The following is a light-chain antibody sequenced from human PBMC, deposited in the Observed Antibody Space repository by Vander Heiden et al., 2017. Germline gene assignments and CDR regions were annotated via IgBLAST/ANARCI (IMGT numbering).Light chain of an antibody. CDR1: SSDVGNDNY. J-gene: IGLJ1*01. V-gene: IGLV2-14*03. CDR2: DVT. Sequence: QSALTRPASVSGSPGQSITISCAGTSSDVGNDNYVSWFQQHPGKAPKLVIYDVTNRPSGVSNRFSGAKSGNTASLTISGLQPEDEADYYCSSYTTSSTQVFGTGTKVTVL. CDR3: SSYTTSSTQV.